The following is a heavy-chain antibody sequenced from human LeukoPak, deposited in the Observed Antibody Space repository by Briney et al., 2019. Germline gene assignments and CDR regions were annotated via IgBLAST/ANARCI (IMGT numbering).Heavy chain of an antibody. CDR1: GGSISSYY. V-gene: IGHV4-59*08. J-gene: IGHJ4*02. D-gene: IGHD6-13*01. CDR3: ARHLGGYSSSWYYPEFDY. Sequence: SETLSLTCTVSGGSISSYYWSWLRQPPGKGLEWIGYIYYSGSTNYNPSLKSRVTISVDTSKNQFSLKLSSVTAADTAVYYCARHLGGYSSSWYYPEFDYWGQGTLVTVSS. CDR2: IYYSGST.